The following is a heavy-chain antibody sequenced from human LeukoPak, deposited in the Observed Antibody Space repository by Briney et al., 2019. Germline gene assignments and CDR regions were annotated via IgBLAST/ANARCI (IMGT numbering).Heavy chain of an antibody. CDR3: ARGSGGDCGNAFDI. CDR1: GGTFSSYA. D-gene: IGHD2-21*02. V-gene: IGHV1-69*13. CDR2: IIPLFGSA. J-gene: IGHJ3*02. Sequence: SVKVSCKASGGTFSSYAISWVRQAPGEGLEWRGGIIPLFGSANYAQKFQGRVTITADESTSTAYLELSSLRSEDTAVYYCARGSGGDCGNAFDIWGKGTRVTVSS.